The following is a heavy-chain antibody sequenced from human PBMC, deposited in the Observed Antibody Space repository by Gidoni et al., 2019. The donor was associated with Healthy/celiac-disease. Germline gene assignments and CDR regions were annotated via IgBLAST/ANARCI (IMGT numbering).Heavy chain of an antibody. D-gene: IGHD2-15*01. V-gene: IGHV3-23*01. Sequence: EVQLLESGGGLVQPGGSLRLSCAASGFTFSSYAMSWVRQAPGKGLEWVSAISGSGGSTYYADSVKGRFTISRDNSKNTLYLQMNSLRAEDTAVYYCAKSSILVVAADDAFDIWGQGTMVTVSS. CDR3: AKSSILVVAADDAFDI. CDR1: GFTFSSYA. CDR2: ISGSGGST. J-gene: IGHJ3*02.